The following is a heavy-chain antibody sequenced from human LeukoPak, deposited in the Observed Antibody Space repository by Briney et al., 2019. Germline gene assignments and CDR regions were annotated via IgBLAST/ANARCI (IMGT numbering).Heavy chain of an antibody. D-gene: IGHD5-18*01. J-gene: IGHJ4*02. CDR1: GGSISSYY. Sequence: PSETLSLTCTVSGGSISSYYWGWIRQPPGKGLEWIGSIYYSGSTYYNPSLKSRVTISVDTSKNQFSLKLSSVTAADTAVYYCARALRIQLWSSPPYYFDYWGQGTLVTVSS. CDR2: IYYSGST. CDR3: ARALRIQLWSSPPYYFDY. V-gene: IGHV4-39*07.